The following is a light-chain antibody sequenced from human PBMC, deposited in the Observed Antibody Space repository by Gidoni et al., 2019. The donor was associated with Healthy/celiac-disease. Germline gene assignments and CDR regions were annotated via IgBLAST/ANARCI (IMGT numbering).Light chain of an antibody. V-gene: IGKV3-20*01. J-gene: IGKJ1*01. Sequence: EIVLTQSPGTLSLSPGERATLSCRARQSVSSSYLAWYQQKPGQAPRLLIYGASSRATGIPDRFSGSGSGTDFTLTISRLEPEDFAVYYCQQYGSSPTFXQXTKVEIK. CDR3: QQYGSSPT. CDR1: QSVSSSY. CDR2: GAS.